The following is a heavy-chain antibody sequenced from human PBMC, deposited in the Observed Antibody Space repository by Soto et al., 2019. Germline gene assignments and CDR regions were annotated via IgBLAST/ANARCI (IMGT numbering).Heavy chain of an antibody. CDR1: GGTFSSYA. CDR2: IIPIFGTA. J-gene: IGHJ5*02. V-gene: IGHV1-69*13. CDR3: ARGVVPASFPPRP. Sequence: GASVKVSCKASGGTFSSYAISWVRQAPGQGLEWMGGIIPIFGTANYAQKFQGRVTITADESTSTAYMELSSLRSEDTAVYYCARGVVPASFPPRPWGQVPLGTVSS. D-gene: IGHD2-2*01.